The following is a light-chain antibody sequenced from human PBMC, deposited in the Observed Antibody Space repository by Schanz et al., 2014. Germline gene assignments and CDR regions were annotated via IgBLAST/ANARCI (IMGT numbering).Light chain of an antibody. CDR3: QQRSNWPLYT. Sequence: VLTQSPVTLSLSPGERASLSCRASRSISGNLAWYQQKPGQAPRLLIFGASTRATGIPPRFSGSMSGTEFTLTIDSLQSEDFAVYYCQQRSNWPLYTFGQGTKLEIK. V-gene: IGKV3-15*01. CDR2: GAS. J-gene: IGKJ2*01. CDR1: RSISGN.